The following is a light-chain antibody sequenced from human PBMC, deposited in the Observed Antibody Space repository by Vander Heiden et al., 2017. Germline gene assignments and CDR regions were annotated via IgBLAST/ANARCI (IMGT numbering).Light chain of an antibody. CDR1: QSVSSN. V-gene: IGKV3-15*01. Sequence: IGMTQSPANLSVSPGDRATLSCRASQSVSSNLTIFGSSSSAAGIPARFSGGGSGTEFTLTISSLQSEDFAVYYCQQYTIWPYTFGQGTKLEIK. CDR2: GSS. CDR3: QQYTIWPYT. J-gene: IGKJ2*01.